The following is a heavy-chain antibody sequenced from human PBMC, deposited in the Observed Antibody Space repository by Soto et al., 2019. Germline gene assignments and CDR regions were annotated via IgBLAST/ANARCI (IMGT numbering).Heavy chain of an antibody. CDR1: GFTFSSYS. J-gene: IGHJ6*02. Sequence: EVQLVESGGGLVKPGGSLRLSCAASGFTFSSYSMNWVRQAPGKGLEWVSSISSSSSYIYYADSVKGRFTISRDNAKNSLYLQMNSLRAEDTAVHYCARVEAAPNYYYYYGMDVWGQGTTVTVSS. CDR2: ISSSSSYI. D-gene: IGHD6-6*01. CDR3: ARVEAAPNYYYYYGMDV. V-gene: IGHV3-21*01.